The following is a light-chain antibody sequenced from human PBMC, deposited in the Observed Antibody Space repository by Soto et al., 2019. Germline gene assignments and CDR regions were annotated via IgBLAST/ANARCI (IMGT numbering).Light chain of an antibody. Sequence: DIPVTQSPSSVSASVEDRVTITCRTSQDISKSLAWYQQTPGKVPKILIFGASTLQSGVPSQFSGSRSGTDFTLTISSLQPEDVSTYYCQTYKIVPLTGGPGTKV. CDR3: QTYKIVPLT. J-gene: IGKJ3*01. CDR1: QDISKS. V-gene: IGKV1-27*01. CDR2: GAS.